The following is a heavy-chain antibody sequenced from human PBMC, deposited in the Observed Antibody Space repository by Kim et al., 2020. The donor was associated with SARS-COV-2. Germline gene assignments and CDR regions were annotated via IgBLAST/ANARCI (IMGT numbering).Heavy chain of an antibody. CDR3: ARGGTVFTMVRGPYYFDY. V-gene: IGHV4-59*09. D-gene: IGHD3-10*01. J-gene: IGHJ4*02. Sequence: LNGRVTRSVDTSKNQFSLKLSSVTAADTAVYYCARGGTVFTMVRGPYYFDYWGQGTLVTVSS.